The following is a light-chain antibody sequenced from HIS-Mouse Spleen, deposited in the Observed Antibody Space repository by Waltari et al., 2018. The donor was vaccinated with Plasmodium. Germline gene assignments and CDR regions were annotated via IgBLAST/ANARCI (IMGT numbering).Light chain of an antibody. CDR1: QSSSNY. CDR3: QQSYSTWT. CDR2: AES. J-gene: IGKJ1*01. V-gene: IGKV1-39*01. Sequence: DIQMTQSPSSLSASVGDRVTITCRASQSSSNYLNWYQQKPGKAPKFLIYAESTLQSGVPSRCRGSGSGTDFTLTISSLQPGDFATYYCQQSYSTWTFGQGTKVEIK.